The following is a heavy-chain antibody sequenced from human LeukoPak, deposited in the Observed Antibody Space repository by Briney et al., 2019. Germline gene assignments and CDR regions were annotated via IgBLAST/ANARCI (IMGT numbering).Heavy chain of an antibody. J-gene: IGHJ4*01. Sequence: SETLSLTCSISGGSISSYYWSWIRQPAGKGLEWIGRIYISGTTNYNPSLKSRVTMSLDTSKNQFSLKLTSVTAADTAVYYCAREKLLDGVADWGQEPWSPSPQ. CDR2: IYISGTT. CDR1: GGSISSYY. D-gene: IGHD2-21*01. CDR3: AREKLLDGVAD. V-gene: IGHV4-4*07.